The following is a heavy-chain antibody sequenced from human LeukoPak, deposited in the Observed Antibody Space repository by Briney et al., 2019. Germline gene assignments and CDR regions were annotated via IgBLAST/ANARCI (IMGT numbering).Heavy chain of an antibody. Sequence: KAGGSLRLSCAASGFTFSSYSMNWVRRAPGKGLEWVSSISSSSTYIYYADSVKGRFTISRDNAKNSLYLRMNSLRVEDTAVYYCARWSDELLFDPWGQGTLVTVSS. CDR3: ARWSDELLFDP. CDR2: ISSSSTYI. V-gene: IGHV3-21*01. J-gene: IGHJ5*02. D-gene: IGHD1-26*01. CDR1: GFTFSSYS.